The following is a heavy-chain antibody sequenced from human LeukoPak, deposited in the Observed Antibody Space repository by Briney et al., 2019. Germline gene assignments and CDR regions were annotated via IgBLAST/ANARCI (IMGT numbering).Heavy chain of an antibody. CDR3: AKDGGGGIYYFDY. CDR1: GFTFSRYD. V-gene: IGHV3-30*18. Sequence: GGSLRLSCAASGFTFSRYDMLWVRQAPGKGLEWVADISNGGSKKYYADSVKGRFTISRDNSKNTLYLQMNSLRAEDTAVYYCAKDGGGGIYYFDYWGQGTLVTVSS. D-gene: IGHD2-15*01. J-gene: IGHJ4*02. CDR2: ISNGGSKK.